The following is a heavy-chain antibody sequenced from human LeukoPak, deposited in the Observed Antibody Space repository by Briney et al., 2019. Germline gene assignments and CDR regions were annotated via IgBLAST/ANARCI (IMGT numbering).Heavy chain of an antibody. D-gene: IGHD5-18*01. Sequence: GASVKVSCKASGYTFTTHAINWVRQAPGQGLEWMGWINTNTGNPTYAQGFTGRFVFSLDTSVSTAYLRISSLKAEDTAVYYCAREIQLWPNDAFDIWGQGTMVTVSS. V-gene: IGHV7-4-1*02. CDR3: AREIQLWPNDAFDI. J-gene: IGHJ3*02. CDR1: GYTFTTHA. CDR2: INTNTGNP.